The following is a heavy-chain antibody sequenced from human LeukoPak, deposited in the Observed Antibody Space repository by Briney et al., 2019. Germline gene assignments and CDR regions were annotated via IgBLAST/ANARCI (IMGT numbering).Heavy chain of an antibody. CDR2: VNQSGST. CDR1: GESFRGDY. Sequence: PSETLSLTCAVSGESFRGDYWIWIRQSPGKGLEWIGEVNQSGSTSDNPSLKSRVTISVDKSKNQFSLKLSSVTAADTAVYYCARDKREPRYAFDIWGQGTMVTVSS. CDR3: ARDKREPRYAFDI. D-gene: IGHD1-26*01. J-gene: IGHJ3*02. V-gene: IGHV4-34*01.